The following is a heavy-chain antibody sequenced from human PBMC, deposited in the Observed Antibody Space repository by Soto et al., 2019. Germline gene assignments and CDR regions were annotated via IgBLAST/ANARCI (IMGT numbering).Heavy chain of an antibody. J-gene: IGHJ4*02. D-gene: IGHD1-26*01. V-gene: IGHV3-33*08. Sequence: QVQLVESGGGVVQPGGSLRLSCAASASIFKGHGMHWVRQAPGKGLEWVAIIRYDGSDEHYGDSVKGRFTISRDNSKNMLYLQMNSLRADDTAVYYCARDGVGATTFFGFLAYWGQGTLVTVSS. CDR1: ASIFKGHG. CDR2: IRYDGSDE. CDR3: ARDGVGATTFFGFLAY.